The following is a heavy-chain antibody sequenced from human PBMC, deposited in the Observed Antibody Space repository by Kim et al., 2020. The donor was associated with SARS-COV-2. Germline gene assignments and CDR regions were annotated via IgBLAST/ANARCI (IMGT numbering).Heavy chain of an antibody. J-gene: IGHJ6*02. D-gene: IGHD2-21*02. CDR3: ARLSGCGGDCYRAPNYYYYYGMDV. Sequence: GESLKISCKGSGYSFTSYWIGWVRQMPGKGLEWMGIIYPGDSDTRYSPSFQGQVTISADKSISTAYLQWSSLKASDTAMYYCARLSGCGGDCYRAPNYYYYYGMDVWGQGTTVTVSS. CDR2: IYPGDSDT. CDR1: GYSFTSYW. V-gene: IGHV5-51*01.